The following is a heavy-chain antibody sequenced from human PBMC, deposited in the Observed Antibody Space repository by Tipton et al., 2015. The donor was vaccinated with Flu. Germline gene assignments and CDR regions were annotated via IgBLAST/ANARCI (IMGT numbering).Heavy chain of an antibody. D-gene: IGHD6-19*01. J-gene: IGHJ4*02. V-gene: IGHV4-59*01. CDR3: AREVGSGWFYYFDY. Sequence: TLSLTCTVSGGSISSYYWSWIRQPPGKGLEWIGYIYYSGSTNYNPSLKSRVTISVDTSKNQFSLKLSSVTAADTAVYYCAREVGSGWFYYFDYWGQGTLVTVSS. CDR1: GGSISSYY. CDR2: IYYSGST.